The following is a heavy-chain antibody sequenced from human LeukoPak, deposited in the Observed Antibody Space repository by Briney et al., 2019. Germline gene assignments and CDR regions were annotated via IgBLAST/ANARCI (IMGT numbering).Heavy chain of an antibody. D-gene: IGHD3-9*01. CDR2: ISAYNGNT. J-gene: IGHJ4*02. V-gene: IGHV1-18*01. CDR1: GYTFTNYG. CDR3: ARETYSNILTGTDY. Sequence: ASVKVSCKASGYTFTNYGISWVRQAPGQGLEWMGWISAYNGNTNYAQKFQGRVTMTTDTSTSTAYMELRSLTSDDTAVYYCARETYSNILTGTDYWGPGTLVTVSS.